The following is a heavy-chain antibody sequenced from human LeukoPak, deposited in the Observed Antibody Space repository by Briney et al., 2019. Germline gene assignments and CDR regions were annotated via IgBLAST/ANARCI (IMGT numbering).Heavy chain of an antibody. Sequence: ASVKVSCKASGYTFTGYYMHWVRQAPGQGLGWMGWINPNNGGTNYAQKFQGRVTMTRDSSISTPYMELNRRTSHDPPVSYCGRDGYTGYETLDYWGQGTPVTVSS. CDR3: GRDGYTGYETLDY. V-gene: IGHV1-2*02. D-gene: IGHD5-12*01. J-gene: IGHJ4*02. CDR2: INPNNGGT. CDR1: GYTFTGYY.